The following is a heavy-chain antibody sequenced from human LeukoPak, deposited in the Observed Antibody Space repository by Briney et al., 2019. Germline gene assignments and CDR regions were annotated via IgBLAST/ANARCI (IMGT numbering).Heavy chain of an antibody. Sequence: KASETLSLTCTVSGGSISSYYWSWIRQPPRKGLEWIGYIYNSESTNYNPSLKSRVTISGDTSRNQVSLKLRSVTAADTAVYYCAKIRERTGTTFDSWGQGTLVTVSS. CDR3: AKIRERTGTTFDS. J-gene: IGHJ4*02. V-gene: IGHV4-59*08. CDR1: GGSISSYY. CDR2: IYNSEST. D-gene: IGHD1-1*01.